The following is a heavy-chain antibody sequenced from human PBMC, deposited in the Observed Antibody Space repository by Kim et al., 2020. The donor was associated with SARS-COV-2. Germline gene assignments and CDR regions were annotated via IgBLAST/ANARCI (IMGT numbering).Heavy chain of an antibody. V-gene: IGHV4-39*01. Sequence: SETLSLTCTVSGGSIRSSSYYWGWIRQPPGKGLEWIGSIYYNGSIYYNPSLKSRVTISVDTSKNQVSMKLSSVTAADTAVYYCARHVSDGYNYYYGMDVWGQGTTVTVSS. CDR1: GGSIRSSSYY. J-gene: IGHJ6*02. CDR3: ARHVSDGYNYYYGMDV. CDR2: IYYNGSI. D-gene: IGHD5-12*01.